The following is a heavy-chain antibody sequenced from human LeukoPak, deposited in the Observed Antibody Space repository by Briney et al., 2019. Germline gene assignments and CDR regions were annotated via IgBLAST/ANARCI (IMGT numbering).Heavy chain of an antibody. CDR2: ISAYNGNT. D-gene: IGHD1-26*01. V-gene: IGHV1-18*01. J-gene: IGHJ4*02. Sequence: ASVKVSCKASGYTFTSYGISWVRQAPGQGLEWMGWISAYNGNTNYAQKLQGRVTMTRDTSTSTVYMELSSLRSEDTAVYYCARSGSYYWWYFDYWGQGTLVTVSS. CDR1: GYTFTSYG. CDR3: ARSGSYYWWYFDY.